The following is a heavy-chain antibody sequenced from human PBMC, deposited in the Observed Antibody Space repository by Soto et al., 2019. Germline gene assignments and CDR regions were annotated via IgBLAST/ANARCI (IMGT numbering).Heavy chain of an antibody. V-gene: IGHV1-46*01. J-gene: IGHJ4*02. CDR1: GYIFTDYF. D-gene: IGHD3-10*01. Sequence: ASVKVSCKTYGYIFTDYFIHWVRQAPGQGLEWMGLVKSSGGGAVYAQDFQGRVTMTRDTSTSTAYMEVSSLRLDDTAVYFCAREEAYYHCSRDYWLSSFDLWGQGTPVTVSS. CDR2: VKSSGGGA. CDR3: AREEAYYHCSRDYWLSSFDL.